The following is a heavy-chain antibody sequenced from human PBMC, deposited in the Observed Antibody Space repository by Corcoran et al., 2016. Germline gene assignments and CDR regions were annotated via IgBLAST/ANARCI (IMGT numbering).Heavy chain of an antibody. CDR2: IWYDGSNK. CDR3: ARDASSPNWNYGFCSPPTDYGMDV. D-gene: IGHD1-7*01. Sequence: QVQLVESGGGVVQPGRSLRLSCAASGFTFSSYGMHWVRQAPGKGLEWVAVIWYDGSNKYYADSVKGRFTISRDNSKNTLYLQMNHLRAEDTAVYYCARDASSPNWNYGFCSPPTDYGMDVWGQGTTVTVSS. J-gene: IGHJ6*02. V-gene: IGHV3-33*01. CDR1: GFTFSSYG.